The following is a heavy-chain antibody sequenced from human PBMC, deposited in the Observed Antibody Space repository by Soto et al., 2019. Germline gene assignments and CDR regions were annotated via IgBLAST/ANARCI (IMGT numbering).Heavy chain of an antibody. CDR3: AKDTDSGDSVEDY. CDR1: GFTFRRYA. J-gene: IGHJ4*02. CDR2: ISGSGGTT. Sequence: EVQLLESGGGLVQPGGSLRLSCAASGFTFRRYAMSWVRQAPGKGLEWVSAISGSGGTTYYADSVKGRFTISRANSKNPLYLQMNSPRAEDTAVYYCAKDTDSGDSVEDYWGQGTLVTVSS. D-gene: IGHD4-17*01. V-gene: IGHV3-23*01.